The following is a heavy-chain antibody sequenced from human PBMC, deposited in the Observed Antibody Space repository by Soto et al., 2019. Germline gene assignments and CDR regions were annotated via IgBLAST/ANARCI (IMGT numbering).Heavy chain of an antibody. V-gene: IGHV3-23*01. J-gene: IGHJ4*02. CDR2: ISGSGGST. CDR1: GFTFGSYA. D-gene: IGHD3-22*01. Sequence: GGSLRLSCAASGFTFGSYAMSWVGQAPGKGLEWVSAISGSGGSTYYADSVKGRFTISRDNSKNTLYLQMNSLRAEDTAVYYCAKDPSYYYDSSGLFDYWGQGTLVTVSS. CDR3: AKDPSYYYDSSGLFDY.